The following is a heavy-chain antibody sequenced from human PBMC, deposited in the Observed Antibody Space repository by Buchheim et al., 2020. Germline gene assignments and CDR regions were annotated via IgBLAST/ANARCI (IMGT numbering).Heavy chain of an antibody. CDR2: ISWDGGTT. V-gene: IGHV3-43D*03. CDR3: VRDMTGGPVALYDYDSSGLDY. J-gene: IGHJ4*02. Sequence: EVQLVQSGGVAVQPGGSLRLSCAASGFTFDEYAMNWVRQAPGKALEWVSLISWDGGTTYYADSVKGRFTISRDNSKNYLYLQMNSLRPDDTALYYCVRDMTGGPVALYDYDSSGLDYWGQGTL. CDR1: GFTFDEYA. D-gene: IGHD3-22*01.